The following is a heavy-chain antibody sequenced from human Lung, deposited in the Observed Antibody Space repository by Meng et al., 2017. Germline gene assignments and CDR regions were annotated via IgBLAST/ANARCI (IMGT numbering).Heavy chain of an antibody. CDR2: IRGDGGSI. CDR3: ARESGYFEY. J-gene: IGHJ4*02. CDR1: GFTFRSYW. Sequence: ESGGGLFHPGGALRLSCSAVGFTFRSYWMHWVRQAPGKGLVWVSRIRGDGGSIVYADSVKGRFTISRDNAKNTLFLQMNSLRAEDTAVYYCARESGYFEYWGQGILVTVSS. V-gene: IGHV3-74*03.